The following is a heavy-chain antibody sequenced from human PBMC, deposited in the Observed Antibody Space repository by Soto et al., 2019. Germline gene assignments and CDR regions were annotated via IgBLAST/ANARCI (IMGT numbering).Heavy chain of an antibody. D-gene: IGHD4-17*01. CDR2: IYYSGST. J-gene: IGHJ6*02. CDR1: GGSISSGGYY. Sequence: QVQLQESGPGLVKPSQTLSLTCTVSGGSISSGGYYWSWIRQHPGKGLEWIGYIYYSGSTYYNPSLKSRVTISVDTSKHQFSLKLSSVTAADTAVYYCARDKTVTTRYYYYGMDVWGQGTTVTVSS. V-gene: IGHV4-31*03. CDR3: ARDKTVTTRYYYYGMDV.